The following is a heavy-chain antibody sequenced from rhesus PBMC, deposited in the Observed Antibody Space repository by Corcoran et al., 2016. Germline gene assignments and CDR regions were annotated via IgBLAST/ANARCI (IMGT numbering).Heavy chain of an antibody. CDR1: GGSFTSDR. V-gene: IGHV4-80*01. CDR2: IYGNSGHT. Sequence: QVQLQESGPGLVKPSETLALTCAVSGGSFTSDRWSWIRQPPGKGLECIGEIYGNSGHTYYHPSLKSRVTISKDASKNQFSLSLSSVTAADTAVYYCARSGGRDFDYWGQGVLVTVSS. J-gene: IGHJ4*01. D-gene: IGHD1-44*02. CDR3: ARSGGRDFDY.